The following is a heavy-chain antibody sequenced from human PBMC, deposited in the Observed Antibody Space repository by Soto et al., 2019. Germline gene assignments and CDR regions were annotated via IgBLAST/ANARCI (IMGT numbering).Heavy chain of an antibody. CDR1: GFTFSTYP. CDR2: IHGSGETA. V-gene: IGHV3-23*01. D-gene: IGHD3-10*01. J-gene: IGHJ4*02. Sequence: EAQLLESGGGLVQPGGTLRLSCAASGFTFSTYPMAWVRQAPGKGLEWVSTIHGSGETAYYADSVKGRFTISRDNAKNTLYLQMNTLTAEDTAVYYCTRGPRPTSVGTGAYWGQGTLVTVSS. CDR3: TRGPRPTSVGTGAY.